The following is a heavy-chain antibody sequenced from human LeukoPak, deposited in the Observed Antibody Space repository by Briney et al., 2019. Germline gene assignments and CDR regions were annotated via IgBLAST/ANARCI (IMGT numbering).Heavy chain of an antibody. CDR1: GGSISSSSYY. J-gene: IGHJ4*02. CDR2: IYYSGST. CDR3: ARMIPYLFDY. Sequence: SETLSPTCTVSGGSISSSSYYWGWIRQPPGKGLEWIGSIYYSGSTYYNPSLKSRVTISVDTSKNQFSLKLSSVTAADTAVYYCARMIPYLFDYWGQGTLVTVSS. D-gene: IGHD3-22*01. V-gene: IGHV4-39*01.